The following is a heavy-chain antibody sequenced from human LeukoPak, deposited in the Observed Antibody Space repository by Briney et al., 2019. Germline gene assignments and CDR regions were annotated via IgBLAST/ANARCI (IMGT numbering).Heavy chain of an antibody. CDR3: TSNVF. V-gene: IGHV3-53*01. J-gene: IGHJ4*02. Sequence: GGSLRLSCAASGFTFYDYGMTWVRQAPGKGLEWVSVIYSGGSTYYADSVKGRFTISRDNSKNTLYLQMNSLRAEDTAVYYCTSNVFWGQGTLVTVSS. CDR1: GFTFYDYG. D-gene: IGHD2-8*01. CDR2: IYSGGST.